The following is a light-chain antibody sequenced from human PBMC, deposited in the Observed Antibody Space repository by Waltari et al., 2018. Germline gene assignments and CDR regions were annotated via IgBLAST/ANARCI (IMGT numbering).Light chain of an antibody. CDR3: QQYNSYPFT. J-gene: IGKJ4*01. Sequence: DIQMTQSPSTLSPSVGDRVTITCRASQSVGNWLAWYHQKPGNAPKLLIYKTSNLQSGVPSKFSGSGSGTEFTLTISSLQSDDFATYFCQQYNSYPFTFGGGTKVDIK. CDR2: KTS. CDR1: QSVGNW. V-gene: IGKV1-5*03.